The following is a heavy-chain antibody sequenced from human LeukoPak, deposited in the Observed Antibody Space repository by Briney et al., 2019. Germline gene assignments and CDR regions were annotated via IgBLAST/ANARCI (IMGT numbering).Heavy chain of an antibody. CDR1: GFTVSSNY. V-gene: IGHV3-53*04. J-gene: IGHJ6*02. D-gene: IGHD4-17*01. Sequence: GGSLRLSCAASGFTVSSNYMSWVRQAPGKGLEWVSVIYSGGSTYYADSVKGRFTISRHNSKNTLYLQMNSLRAEDTAVYYCARVDGDPYEEANDYYYYGMDVWGQGTTVTVSS. CDR3: ARVDGDPYEEANDYYYYGMDV. CDR2: IYSGGST.